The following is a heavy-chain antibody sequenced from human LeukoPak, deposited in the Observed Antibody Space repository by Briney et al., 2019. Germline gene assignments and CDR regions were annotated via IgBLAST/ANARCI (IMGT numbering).Heavy chain of an antibody. CDR1: GFTFSSFS. CDR3: ARDTKYAIYN. Sequence: PGGSLRLSCAASGFTFSSFSMNWVRQAPGKGLEWISYIGISSATTKYADSVKGRFTISRDKAKNSVYLQMNSLRVEDTAVYYCARDTKYAIYNWGQGTLVTVSS. CDR2: IGISSATT. D-gene: IGHD2-2*01. V-gene: IGHV3-48*01. J-gene: IGHJ4*03.